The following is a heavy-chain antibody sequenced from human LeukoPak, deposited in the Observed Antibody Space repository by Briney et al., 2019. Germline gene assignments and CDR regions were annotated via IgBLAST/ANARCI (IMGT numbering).Heavy chain of an antibody. V-gene: IGHV4-59*01. CDR3: ARGRVSSSTWHSTYYYYFYMDV. CDR1: DDSITIYY. CDR2: IDHTGTT. J-gene: IGHJ6*03. D-gene: IGHD4-11*01. Sequence: PSETLSLTCSVSDDSITIYYWTWIRQPPGKGLEWIGYIDHTGTTNYNPSLNSRVTISRDTSKNHFSLQLSSVTAADTAVYLCARGRVSSSTWHSTYYYYFYMDVWGKGTTVTVSS.